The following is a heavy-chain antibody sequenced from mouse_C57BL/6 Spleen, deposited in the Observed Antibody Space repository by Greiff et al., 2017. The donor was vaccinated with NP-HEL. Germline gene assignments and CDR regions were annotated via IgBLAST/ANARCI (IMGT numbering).Heavy chain of an antibody. V-gene: IGHV1-69*01. CDR2: IDPSDSYT. CDR3: ASQLNYAMDY. J-gene: IGHJ4*01. D-gene: IGHD3-2*02. Sequence: VKLQQPGAELVMPGASVKLSCKASGYTFTSYWMHWVKQRPGQGLEWIGEIDPSDSYTNYNQKFKGKSTLTVDKSSSTAYMQLSSLTSEDSAVYYCASQLNYAMDYWGQGTSVTVSS. CDR1: GYTFTSYW.